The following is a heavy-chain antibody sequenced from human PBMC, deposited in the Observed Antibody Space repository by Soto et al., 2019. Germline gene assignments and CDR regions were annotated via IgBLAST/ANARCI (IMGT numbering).Heavy chain of an antibody. D-gene: IGHD1-26*01. CDR3: GRDDWGAEGATRQSY. Sequence: QVQLLQSGAEVKKPGASVKVSCKASGYTFTSYGISLVRQAPGQGLEWMGWISAYTGNTNYAQKRQGRVTMTTDTSTSTAYMELRSLRSDDTAVYDCGRDDWGAEGATRQSYWGQGTLVTVAS. V-gene: IGHV1-18*01. J-gene: IGHJ4*02. CDR2: ISAYTGNT. CDR1: GYTFTSYG.